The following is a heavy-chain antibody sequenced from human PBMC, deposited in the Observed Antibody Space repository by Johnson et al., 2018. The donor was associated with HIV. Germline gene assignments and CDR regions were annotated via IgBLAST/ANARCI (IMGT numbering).Heavy chain of an antibody. J-gene: IGHJ3*02. Sequence: QMLLVESGGGVVQPGRSLRLSCAASGFTFSSYGMHWVRQAPGKGLEWVAFIRYDGSNKDYADSVKGRFTISRDNSKNTLYLQMNSLRAEDTDVYYCARDRVITFGGVIGRGAFDIWGQGTMVTVSS. D-gene: IGHD3-16*02. CDR1: GFTFSSYG. CDR3: ARDRVITFGGVIGRGAFDI. V-gene: IGHV3-30*02. CDR2: IRYDGSNK.